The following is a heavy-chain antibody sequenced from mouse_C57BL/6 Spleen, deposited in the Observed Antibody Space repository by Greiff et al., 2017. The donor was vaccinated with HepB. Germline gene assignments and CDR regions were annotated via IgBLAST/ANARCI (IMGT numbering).Heavy chain of an antibody. CDR3: AREVTDY. V-gene: IGHV1-54*01. J-gene: IGHJ2*01. CDR1: GYAFTNYL. CDR2: INPGSGGT. Sequence: QVQLQQSGAELVRPGTSVKVSCKASGYAFTNYLIEWVNQRPGQGLEWIGVINPGSGGTNYNEKFKGKATLTADKSSSTAYMQLSSLTSEDSAVYFCAREVTDYWGQGTTLTVSS.